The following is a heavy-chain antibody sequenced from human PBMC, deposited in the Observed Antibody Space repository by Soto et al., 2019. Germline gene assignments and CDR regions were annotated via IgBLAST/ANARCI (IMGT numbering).Heavy chain of an antibody. CDR2: INPASGKT. D-gene: IGHD3-10*01. CDR1: GYTFTDYS. Sequence: ASVKVSCKASGYTFTDYSLQWGRQAPGQRLEWMGWINPASGKTKYSQKFQGRVTITRDTSASTAYMELSSLTSEDTALYYCARDLWLGESFRYYFDYWAQGTLVTVPQ. V-gene: IGHV1-3*01. CDR3: ARDLWLGESFRYYFDY. J-gene: IGHJ4*01.